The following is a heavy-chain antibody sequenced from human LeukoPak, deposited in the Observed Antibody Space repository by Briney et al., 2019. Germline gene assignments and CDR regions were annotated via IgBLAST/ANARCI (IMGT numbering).Heavy chain of an antibody. Sequence: PSETLSLTCAVYGGSFSDYYWSWIRQPPGKGLEWIGEINHRGSTNYNPSLKSRVNISIDTSKKQFSLKLSSVTAADTAVYYCARGQVVLRFDPWGQGTLVTVSP. J-gene: IGHJ5*02. CDR3: ARGQVVLRFDP. V-gene: IGHV4-34*01. CDR1: GGSFSDYY. CDR2: INHRGST. D-gene: IGHD2-8*01.